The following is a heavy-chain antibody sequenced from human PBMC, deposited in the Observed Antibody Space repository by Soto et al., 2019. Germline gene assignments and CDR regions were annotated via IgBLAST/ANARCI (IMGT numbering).Heavy chain of an antibody. V-gene: IGHV4-39*01. CDR3: ARQKGYYDSSGYYTFDY. CDR2: IYYSGST. D-gene: IGHD3-22*01. CDR1: GGSLSSSSYY. Sequence: SETLSLTCTVSGGSLSSSSYYWGWIRQPPGKGLEWIGSIYYSGSTYYNPSLKSRVTISVDTSKNQFSLKLSSVTAADTAVYYCARQKGYYDSSGYYTFDYWGQGTLVNVSS. J-gene: IGHJ4*02.